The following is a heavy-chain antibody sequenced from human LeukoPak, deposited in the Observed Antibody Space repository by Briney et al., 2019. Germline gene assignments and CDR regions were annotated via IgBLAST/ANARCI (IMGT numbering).Heavy chain of an antibody. D-gene: IGHD2-2*02. CDR2: IWFDGSKN. J-gene: IGHJ4*02. CDR3: ARAPYTTGRSFYFDS. Sequence: GGSLRLSCAASGFTFSSYSMNWVRQAPGKGLEWVAIIWFDGSKNYYADSVKGRFTISRDNFNNTLYLQMNSLRAEDTGLYYCARAPYTTGRSFYFDSWGQGTLVTVSS. CDR1: GFTFSSYS. V-gene: IGHV3-33*08.